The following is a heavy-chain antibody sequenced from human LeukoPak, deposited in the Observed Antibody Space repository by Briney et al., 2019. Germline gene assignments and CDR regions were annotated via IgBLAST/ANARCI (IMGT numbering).Heavy chain of an antibody. CDR1: GYSFTSYW. CDR2: IYPGDSDT. D-gene: IGHD6-19*01. V-gene: IGHV5-51*01. J-gene: IGHJ4*02. CDR3: ARQRSSGWNDFDY. Sequence: GESLKISCTGSGYSFTSYWIGWVRQMPGKGLEWLGIIYPGDSDTRYSPSFQGQVTISADKSISTAYLQWSSLKASDTAMYYCARQRSSGWNDFDYWGQGTLVTVSS.